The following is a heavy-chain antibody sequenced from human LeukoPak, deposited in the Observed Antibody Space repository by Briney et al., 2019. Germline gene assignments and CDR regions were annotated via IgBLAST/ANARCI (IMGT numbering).Heavy chain of an antibody. J-gene: IGHJ4*02. CDR3: ARDGPLLPAYVPAAIVDYYFYY. V-gene: IGHV3-7*01. CDR1: GFTFSSYW. Sequence: GGSLRLSCAASGFTFSSYWMSWVRQAPGKGLEWVANIKQDGSEKYYVDSVKGRFTISRDNAKNSLYLQMNSLRAEDTAVYYCARDGPLLPAYVPAAIVDYYFYYWGQGTLVTVSS. D-gene: IGHD2-2*02. CDR2: IKQDGSEK.